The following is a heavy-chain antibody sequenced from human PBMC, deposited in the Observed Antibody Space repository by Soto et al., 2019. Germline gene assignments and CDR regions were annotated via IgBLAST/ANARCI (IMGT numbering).Heavy chain of an antibody. V-gene: IGHV4-30-2*02. CDR1: GGSISSGGYS. D-gene: IGHD3-10*01. CDR3: ARQTAGSYYLYYFDY. CDR2: IYHSGST. Sequence: SETLSLTCAVSGGSISSGGYSWSWIRQPPGKGLEWIGYIYHSGSTYYNPSLKSRVTISVDRSKNQFSLKLSSVTAADTAVYYCARQTAGSYYLYYFDYWGQGALVTVSS. J-gene: IGHJ4*02.